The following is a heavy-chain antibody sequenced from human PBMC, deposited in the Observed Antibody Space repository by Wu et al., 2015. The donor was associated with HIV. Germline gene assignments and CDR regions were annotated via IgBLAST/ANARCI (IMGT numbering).Heavy chain of an antibody. CDR1: GYTFIDYY. CDR2: INPNRGGT. J-gene: IGHJ4*02. Sequence: QVQLVQSGPEVKKPGASVMVSCKASGYTFIDYYIYWVRLAPGQGLEWMGWINPNRGGTKYAQKFQGRITMTRDTAVSTAYMELTTLRSDDTAMYYCARLQSLHGLYSNADYWGQGTLVTVS. V-gene: IGHV1-2*02. D-gene: IGHD5-24*01. CDR3: ARLQSLHGLYSNADY.